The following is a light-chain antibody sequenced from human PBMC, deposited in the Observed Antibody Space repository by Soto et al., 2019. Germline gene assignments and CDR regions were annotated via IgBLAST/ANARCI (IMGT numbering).Light chain of an antibody. CDR2: DAS. CDR1: QSVSNY. V-gene: IGKV3-11*01. Sequence: EIVLTQSPATLSLSPGERATLSCRASQSVSNYLGWYQQKPGQAPRLLIYDASNRATAIPARFSGSGSGTDFTLTNSSLEPEDFAVYYCQKGGTFVQGTRLAIK. CDR3: QKGGT. J-gene: IGKJ5*01.